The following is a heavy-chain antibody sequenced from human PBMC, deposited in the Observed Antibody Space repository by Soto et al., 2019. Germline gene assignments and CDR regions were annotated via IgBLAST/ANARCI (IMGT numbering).Heavy chain of an antibody. V-gene: IGHV3-30*04. CDR3: ARALEGIDYLDGYFDY. Sequence: GGSLRLSCAASGFTFSSCAMHWVRQAPGKGLEWVAVISFDGNNKYYADSVKGRFTISRDISKNTLYLQMNSLRAEDTALYYCARALEGIDYLDGYFDYWGQGTLVTVSS. D-gene: IGHD4-17*01. CDR2: ISFDGNNK. J-gene: IGHJ4*02. CDR1: GFTFSSCA.